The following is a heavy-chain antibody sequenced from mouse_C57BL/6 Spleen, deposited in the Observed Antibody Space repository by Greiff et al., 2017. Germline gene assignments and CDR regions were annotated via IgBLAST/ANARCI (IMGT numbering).Heavy chain of an antibody. D-gene: IGHD4-1*01. V-gene: IGHV1-81*01. Sequence: QVQLQQSGAELARPGASVKLSCKASGYTFTSYGMSWVKQRPGQGLEWIGEIYPRSGNTYYNEKFKGKATLTADKSSSTAYMELRSLTSEDAAVYFCASGKDAYALDYWGQGTTGTVSS. J-gene: IGHJ4*01. CDR2: IYPRSGNT. CDR1: GYTFTSYG. CDR3: ASGKDAYALDY.